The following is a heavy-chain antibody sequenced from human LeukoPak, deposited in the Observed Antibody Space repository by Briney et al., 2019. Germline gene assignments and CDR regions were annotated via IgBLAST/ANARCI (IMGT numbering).Heavy chain of an antibody. J-gene: IGHJ4*02. Sequence: SETLSLTCAVYGGSFSGYYWSWIRQPPEKGLEWIGEINHSGSTNYNPSLKSRVTISVDTSKNQFSLKLSSVTAADTAVHYCAIARSLFTGQQLVRVGFDYWGQGTLVTVSS. CDR2: INHSGST. D-gene: IGHD6-13*01. V-gene: IGHV4-34*01. CDR1: GGSFSGYY. CDR3: AIARSLFTGQQLVRVGFDY.